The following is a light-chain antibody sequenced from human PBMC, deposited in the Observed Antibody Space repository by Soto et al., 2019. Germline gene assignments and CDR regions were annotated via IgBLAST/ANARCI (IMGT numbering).Light chain of an antibody. CDR1: QSISSW. V-gene: IGKV1-5*03. Sequence: DIQMTQSPSTLSASVGDRVTITCRASQSISSWLAWYQQKPGKAPKLLLYKASSLESGVPSRFSGSGSGTEFTLTISSLQPDDFATYYCQQYNSYLFTFGPGTKVEIK. CDR3: QQYNSYLFT. CDR2: KAS. J-gene: IGKJ3*01.